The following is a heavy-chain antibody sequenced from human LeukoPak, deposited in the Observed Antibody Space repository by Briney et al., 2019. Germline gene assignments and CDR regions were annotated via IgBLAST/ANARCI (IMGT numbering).Heavy chain of an antibody. J-gene: IGHJ4*02. CDR2: INPNSGGT. CDR1: GYTFTGYY. CDR3: ARALGDEEQWLVPMGY. D-gene: IGHD6-19*01. Sequence: GASVKVSCKASGYTFTGYYMHWVRQAPGQGLEWMGWINPNSGGTNYAQKFQGRVTMTRDTSISTAYMELSRLRSDDTAVYYCARALGDEEQWLVPMGYWGQGTLVTVSS. V-gene: IGHV1-2*02.